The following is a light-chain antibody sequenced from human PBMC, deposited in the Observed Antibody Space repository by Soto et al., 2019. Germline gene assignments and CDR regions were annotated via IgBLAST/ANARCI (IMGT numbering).Light chain of an antibody. CDR1: SSDVGGYNY. CDR3: SSYTISNILDV. J-gene: IGLJ1*01. CDR2: DVS. V-gene: IGLV2-14*01. Sequence: QSALTQPASVSGSPGQSITISCTGTSSDVGGYNYVSWYQQHPGKTPKLMIYDVSHRPSGVSNRFSGSKSGNTASLTISGLQAEDEADYYCSSYTISNILDVFGTGTKVTVL.